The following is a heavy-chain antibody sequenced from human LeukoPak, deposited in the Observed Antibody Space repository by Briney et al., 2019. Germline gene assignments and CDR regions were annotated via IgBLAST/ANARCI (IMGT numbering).Heavy chain of an antibody. J-gene: IGHJ3*02. Sequence: ASVKVSCKASGYTFTSYYMHWVRQAPGQGLEWMGIINPSGGSTSYAQKFQGRVTMTRNTSTSTVYMELSSLRSEDTAVYYCATAHGYDSSGYFFHAFDIWGQGTMVTVSS. CDR1: GYTFTSYY. CDR2: INPSGGST. V-gene: IGHV1-46*01. D-gene: IGHD3-22*01. CDR3: ATAHGYDSSGYFFHAFDI.